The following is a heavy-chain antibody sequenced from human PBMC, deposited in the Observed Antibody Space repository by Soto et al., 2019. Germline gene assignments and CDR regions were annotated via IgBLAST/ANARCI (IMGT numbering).Heavy chain of an antibody. CDR3: ASEGGYTAGFDI. CDR1: GGTFSSYT. CDR2: IIPILGIA. D-gene: IGHD5-18*01. J-gene: IGHJ3*02. Sequence: QVQLVQSGAEVKKPGSSVKVSCKASGGTFSSYTISWVRQAPGQGLEWMGRIIPILGIANYAQKFQGRVTITADKSTSTAYMELSSLRSEDTAVYYCASEGGYTAGFDIWGQGTMVTVSS. V-gene: IGHV1-69*02.